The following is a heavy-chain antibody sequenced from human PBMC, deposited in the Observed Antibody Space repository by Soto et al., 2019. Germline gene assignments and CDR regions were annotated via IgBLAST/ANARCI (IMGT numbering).Heavy chain of an antibody. Sequence: QVQLVQSGAEVKKPGASVKVSCKASGYTFTGYYMHWVRQAPGQGLEWMGWINPNSGGTNYAQKFLCSVTKTRDTAISPADREPSRLRSDDTAVYYCARGGGNSEPPGDYWGQGTLVTVSS. CDR2: INPNSGGT. V-gene: IGHV1-2*04. J-gene: IGHJ4*02. CDR1: GYTFTGYY. D-gene: IGHD2-21*02. CDR3: ARGGGNSEPPGDY.